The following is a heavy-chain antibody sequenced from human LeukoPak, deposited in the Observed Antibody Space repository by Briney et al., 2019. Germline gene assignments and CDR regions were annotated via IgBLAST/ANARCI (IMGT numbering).Heavy chain of an antibody. CDR1: GGSISNYY. CDR2: IDYSGST. V-gene: IGHV4-59*01. Sequence: SETLSLTCTVSGGSISNYYWTWIRQPPGKRPEWIGYIDYSGSTNYNPSLKSRVTISLDTSKNQFSLTLNSMTAEDTAVYYCSRGQYRHDYWGQGTLVTVSS. D-gene: IGHD2-2*01. CDR3: SRGQYRHDY. J-gene: IGHJ4*02.